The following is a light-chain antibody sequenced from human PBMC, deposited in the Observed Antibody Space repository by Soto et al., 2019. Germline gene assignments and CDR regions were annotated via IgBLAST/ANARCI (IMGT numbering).Light chain of an antibody. CDR1: SSDVGAYNL. Sequence: QSALTQPASVSGSPGQSITISCTGTSSDVGAYNLVSWYQHHPGRAPKLFIFDVSDRPSGVSNRFSGSKSGNTASLTISGLQAEDEAFYYCSSYTNTTTLVSGGGTKVTVL. CDR2: DVS. CDR3: SSYTNTTTLV. V-gene: IGLV2-14*02. J-gene: IGLJ3*02.